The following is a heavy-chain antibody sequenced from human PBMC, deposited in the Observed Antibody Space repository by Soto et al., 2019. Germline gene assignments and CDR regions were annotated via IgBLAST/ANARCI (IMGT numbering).Heavy chain of an antibody. Sequence: QVQLVESGGGLVKPGGSLRLSCAASGFTFSDYYMSWIRQVPGMGLEWVAYISSSSSYKNYADSVKGRFTICRDNAKNSLYLQMNSLRAEDTAVYYCARDRGFFQHWGQGTLVTVSS. D-gene: IGHD3-10*01. CDR3: ARDRGFFQH. CDR1: GFTFSDYY. CDR2: ISSSSSYK. J-gene: IGHJ1*01. V-gene: IGHV3-11*05.